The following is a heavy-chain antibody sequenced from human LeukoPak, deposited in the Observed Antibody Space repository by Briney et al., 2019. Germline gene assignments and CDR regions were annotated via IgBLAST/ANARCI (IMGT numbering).Heavy chain of an antibody. CDR3: ARASYYDFWSGYSSDYYYYRDV. V-gene: IGHV3-48*02. J-gene: IGHJ6*03. CDR1: GFTFSSYS. Sequence: GGSLRLSCAASGFTFSSYSMNWVRQAPGKGLEWVSYISSSSSTIYYADSVKGRFTISRDNAKNSLYLQMNSLRDEDTAVYYCARASYYDFWSGYSSDYYYYRDVWGKGTTVTVSS. CDR2: ISSSSSTI. D-gene: IGHD3-3*01.